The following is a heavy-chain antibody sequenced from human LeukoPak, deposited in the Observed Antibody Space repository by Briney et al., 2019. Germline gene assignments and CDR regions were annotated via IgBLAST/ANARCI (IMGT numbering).Heavy chain of an antibody. CDR3: ATRGGMVRGVRPSYYYMDV. Sequence: ASVKVSCKASGYTFTSYGISWVRQAPGQGLEWMGWISAYNGNTNYAQNLQGRVTITTDESTSTAYMELSSLRSEDTAVYYCATRGGMVRGVRPSYYYMDVWGKGTTVTVSS. CDR2: ISAYNGNT. D-gene: IGHD3-10*01. V-gene: IGHV1-18*01. J-gene: IGHJ6*03. CDR1: GYTFTSYG.